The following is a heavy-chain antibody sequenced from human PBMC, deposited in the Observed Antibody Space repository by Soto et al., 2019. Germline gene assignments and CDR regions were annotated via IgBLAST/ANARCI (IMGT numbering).Heavy chain of an antibody. D-gene: IGHD4-17*01. V-gene: IGHV4-39*01. CDR1: GGSISSSSYY. CDR3: ARHGAVRTGYYYYGMDV. J-gene: IGHJ6*02. CDR2: IYYSGST. Sequence: SETLSLTCTVSGGSISSSSYYWGWIRHPPGKRLEWIGSIYYSGSTYYNPSLKSRVTISVDTSKNQFSLKLSSVTAADTAVYYCARHGAVRTGYYYYGMDVWGQGTAVTVSS.